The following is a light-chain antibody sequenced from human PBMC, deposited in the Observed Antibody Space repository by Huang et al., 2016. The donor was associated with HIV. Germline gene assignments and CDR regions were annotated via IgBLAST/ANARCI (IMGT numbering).Light chain of an antibody. V-gene: IGKV2-30*02. CDR1: QSLLHSDGNTY. CDR2: KVS. Sequence: DVVMTQSPLSLPVTLGQPAPISCTSSQSLLHSDGNTYLNWFHQRPGQSPRRLFYKVSNRDSGVPDRFSGSGSGTDFTLTISRVEAEDVGIFYCMQGTHWPLTFGEGTKVEI. CDR3: MQGTHWPLT. J-gene: IGKJ4*01.